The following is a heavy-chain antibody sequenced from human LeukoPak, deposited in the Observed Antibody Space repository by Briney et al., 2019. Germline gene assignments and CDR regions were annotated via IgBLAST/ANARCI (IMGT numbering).Heavy chain of an antibody. CDR1: GFTFSSYG. CDR3: AKDQELLWFGEKTWSFDC. Sequence: QSGGSLRLSCAASGFTFSSYGMHWVRQAPGKGRVGVAFIRYDGSNKYYTDSVKGRFTISRDNSKNTLYLQMNSLRAEDTAVYYCAKDQELLWFGEKTWSFDCWGQGTLVTVSS. V-gene: IGHV3-30*02. J-gene: IGHJ5*01. D-gene: IGHD3-10*01. CDR2: IRYDGSNK.